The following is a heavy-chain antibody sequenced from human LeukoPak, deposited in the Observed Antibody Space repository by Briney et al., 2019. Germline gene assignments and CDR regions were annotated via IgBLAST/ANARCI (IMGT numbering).Heavy chain of an antibody. D-gene: IGHD2-2*01. CDR3: TTERYYALAY. CDR1: GFTFINAW. V-gene: IGHV3-15*01. CDR2: IKSRADGGTT. J-gene: IGHJ4*02. Sequence: GGSLRLSCAASGFTFINAWMSWVRQAPGKGLEWVGRIKSRADGGTTDYAAPVKGRFSISRDDSKNTLYLQMNSLKTEDTALYYCTTERYYALAYWGQGTLVTVFS.